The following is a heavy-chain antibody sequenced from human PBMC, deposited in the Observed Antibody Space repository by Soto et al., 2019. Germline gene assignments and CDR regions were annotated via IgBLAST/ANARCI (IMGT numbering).Heavy chain of an antibody. D-gene: IGHD7-27*01. CDR3: ARANWYSEY. CDR2: IYYTGST. Sequence: QVHLQESGPGLVKPSETLSLTCTVSGLSITNNYWSWIRQPAGKGLEWIGYIYYTGSTNYDPSLKSRVTMSVDTSKNQFSLNLASLTAADTAIYYCARANWYSEYWGQGTLVIVSS. J-gene: IGHJ4*02. CDR1: GLSITNNY. V-gene: IGHV4-59*13.